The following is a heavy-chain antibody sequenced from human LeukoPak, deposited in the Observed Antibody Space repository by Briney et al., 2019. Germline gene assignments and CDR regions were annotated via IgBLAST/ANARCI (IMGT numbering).Heavy chain of an antibody. Sequence: GGSLRLSCAASGFTFSSYAMHWVRQAPGKGLEWVAVISYDVSNKYYADSVKGRFTISRDNSKNTLYLQMNSLRAEDTAVYYCARDRMDSSGWSAPYYYYGMDVWGQGTTVTVSS. CDR3: ARDRMDSSGWSAPYYYYGMDV. D-gene: IGHD6-19*01. J-gene: IGHJ6*02. CDR2: ISYDVSNK. V-gene: IGHV3-30*04. CDR1: GFTFSSYA.